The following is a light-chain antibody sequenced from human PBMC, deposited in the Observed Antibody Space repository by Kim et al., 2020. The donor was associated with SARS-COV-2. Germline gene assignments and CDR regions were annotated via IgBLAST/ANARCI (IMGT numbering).Light chain of an antibody. J-gene: IGLJ3*02. V-gene: IGLV3-27*01. Sequence: SVSPGQIARITRSGDVLAKKYARWFQQKPGQAPVLVIYKDSERPSGITERFSGSSSGTTVTLTISGAQVEDEADYYCYSAADNTWVFGGGTQLTVL. CDR2: KDS. CDR3: YSAADNTWV. CDR1: VLAKKY.